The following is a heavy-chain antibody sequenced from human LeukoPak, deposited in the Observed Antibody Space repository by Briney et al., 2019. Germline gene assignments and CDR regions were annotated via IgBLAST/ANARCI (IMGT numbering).Heavy chain of an antibody. V-gene: IGHV1-2*02. Sequence: ASVKVSCKASGYTFTGYCMHWVRQAPGQGLEWMGWINPNSGGTNYAQKFQGRVTMTRDTSISTAYMELSRLRSDDTAVYYCARGRYYGSGSHFDYWGQGTLVTVSS. D-gene: IGHD3-10*01. J-gene: IGHJ4*02. CDR3: ARGRYYGSGSHFDY. CDR2: INPNSGGT. CDR1: GYTFTGYC.